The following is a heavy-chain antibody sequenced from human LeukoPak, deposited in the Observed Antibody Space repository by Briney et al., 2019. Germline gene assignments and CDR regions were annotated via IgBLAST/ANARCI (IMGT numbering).Heavy chain of an antibody. V-gene: IGHV3-48*04. CDR3: AKDETWQWWGPYYFDY. Sequence: GGSLRLSCAASGFTFSSYSMNWVRQAPGKGLEWVSYISSSSSTIYYADSVKGRFTISRDNVKNSLYLQMNSLRAEDTAVYYCAKDETWQWWGPYYFDYWGQGTLVTVSS. CDR1: GFTFSSYS. CDR2: ISSSSSTI. J-gene: IGHJ4*02. D-gene: IGHD2-15*01.